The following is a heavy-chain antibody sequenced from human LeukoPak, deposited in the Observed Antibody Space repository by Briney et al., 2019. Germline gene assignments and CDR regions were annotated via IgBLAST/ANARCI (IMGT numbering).Heavy chain of an antibody. Sequence: PSETLSLTCTVSGGSISSYYWSWIRQPPGKGLEWIGYIYYSGSTNYNPSLKSRVTISVDTSKNQFSLKLSSVTAADTAVYYCARDRYYYDSFGYYYFDSWGQGTLVTVSS. D-gene: IGHD3-22*01. J-gene: IGHJ4*02. CDR1: GGSISSYY. V-gene: IGHV4-59*01. CDR2: IYYSGST. CDR3: ARDRYYYDSFGYYYFDS.